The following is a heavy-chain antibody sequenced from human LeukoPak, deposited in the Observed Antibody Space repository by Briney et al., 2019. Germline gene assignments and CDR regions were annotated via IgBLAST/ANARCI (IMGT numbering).Heavy chain of an antibody. Sequence: GGSLRLSCAASGFTFSSYGMHWVRQAPGKGLEWVAVIWCDGSNKYYADSVKGRFTISRDNSKNTLYLQMNSLRAEDTAVYYCARDRSSWYYFDYWGQGTLVTVSS. CDR2: IWCDGSNK. CDR1: GFTFSSYG. V-gene: IGHV3-33*01. D-gene: IGHD6-13*01. CDR3: ARDRSSWYYFDY. J-gene: IGHJ4*02.